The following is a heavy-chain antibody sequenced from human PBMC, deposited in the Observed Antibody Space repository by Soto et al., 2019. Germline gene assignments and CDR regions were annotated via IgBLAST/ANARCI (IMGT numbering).Heavy chain of an antibody. Sequence: QVQLQQWGAGLLKPSETLSLTCAVYGGSFSGYYWSWIRQPPGKGLEWIGEINHSGSTNYNPSLKSRVPISVDTSKNQFSLKLSSVTAADTAVYYCAVGTTGGDYVRAWFDPWGQGTLVTVSS. CDR1: GGSFSGYY. CDR2: INHSGST. CDR3: AVGTTGGDYVRAWFDP. D-gene: IGHD4-17*01. V-gene: IGHV4-34*01. J-gene: IGHJ5*02.